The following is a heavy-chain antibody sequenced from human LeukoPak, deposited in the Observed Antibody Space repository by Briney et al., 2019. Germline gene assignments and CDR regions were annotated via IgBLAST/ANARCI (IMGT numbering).Heavy chain of an antibody. Sequence: TGGSLRLSCAASGFTVSSNYMSWVRQAPGKGLEWVSAISGSGGSTYYADSVKGRFTISRDNSKNTLYLQMNSLRAEDTAVYYCAKQGATIPLFDYWGQGTLVTVSS. D-gene: IGHD3-10*01. CDR2: ISGSGGST. J-gene: IGHJ4*02. CDR3: AKQGATIPLFDY. V-gene: IGHV3-23*01. CDR1: GFTVSSNY.